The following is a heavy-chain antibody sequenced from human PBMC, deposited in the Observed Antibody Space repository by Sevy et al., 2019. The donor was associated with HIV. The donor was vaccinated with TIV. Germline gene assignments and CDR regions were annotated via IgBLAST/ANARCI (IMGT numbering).Heavy chain of an antibody. CDR2: ISYDGSNK. D-gene: IGHD3-10*01. CDR1: GFTFSSYG. Sequence: GGSLRLSCAASGFTFSSYGMHWVRQAPGKGLEWVAVISYDGSNKYYADSVKGRFTISRDNSKNTLHLQMNSLRAEDTAVYYCAKVEYYGSGSWKYYFDYWGQGTLVTVSS. J-gene: IGHJ4*02. V-gene: IGHV3-30*18. CDR3: AKVEYYGSGSWKYYFDY.